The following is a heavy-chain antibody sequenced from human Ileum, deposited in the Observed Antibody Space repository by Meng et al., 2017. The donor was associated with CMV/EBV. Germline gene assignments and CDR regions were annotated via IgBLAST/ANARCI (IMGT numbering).Heavy chain of an antibody. Sequence: GGPLRLPCVASGFPFSGCDGNWVRQAPGKGLEWIAYISLGGDVVQYSDSVKGRFTISRDSARNSLYLQMNSLRVEDTATYYCAKGWSPTTPHFDKWGQGTLVTVSS. CDR3: AKGWSPTTPHFDK. CDR1: GFPFSGCD. CDR2: ISLGGDVV. D-gene: IGHD1-14*01. V-gene: IGHV3-48*03. J-gene: IGHJ4*02.